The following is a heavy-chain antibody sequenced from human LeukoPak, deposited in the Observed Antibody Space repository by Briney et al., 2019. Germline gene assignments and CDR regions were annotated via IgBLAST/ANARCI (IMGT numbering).Heavy chain of an antibody. D-gene: IGHD6-13*01. CDR1: GGSISSGGYY. CDR2: IYHSGST. Sequence: SETLSLTCTVSGGSISSGGYYWSWIRQPPGKGLEWIGYIYHSGSTYYNPSLKSRITISVDTSKNQFSLKLSSVTAADTAVYYCARDRPGGSSLDYWGQGTLVTVSS. V-gene: IGHV4-61*08. CDR3: ARDRPGGSSLDY. J-gene: IGHJ4*02.